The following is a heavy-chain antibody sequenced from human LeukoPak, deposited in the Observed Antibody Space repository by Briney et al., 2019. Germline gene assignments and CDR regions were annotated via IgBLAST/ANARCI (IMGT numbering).Heavy chain of an antibody. CDR1: GGTFSSYA. CDR2: IIPILGIA. V-gene: IGHV1-69*04. J-gene: IGHJ6*03. Sequence: GASVKVSCKASGGTFSSYAISWVRQAPGQGLEWMGRIIPILGIANYAQKFQGRVTITADKSTSTAYMELSSLRSEDTAVYYCARGRFFGVVDYYYMDVWGKGTTVTVSS. D-gene: IGHD3-3*01. CDR3: ARGRFFGVVDYYYMDV.